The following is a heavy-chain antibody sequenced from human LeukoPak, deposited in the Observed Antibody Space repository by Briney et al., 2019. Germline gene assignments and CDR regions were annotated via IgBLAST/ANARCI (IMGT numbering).Heavy chain of an antibody. D-gene: IGHD2-15*01. CDR2: IKQDGSEK. CDR3: ARVGAARYYYYYMDV. J-gene: IGHJ6*03. CDR1: GFTFSSTW. Sequence: GGSLRLSCAASGFTFSSTWMSWDRQAPGKVLEWVANIKQDGSEKYYVDALTGRFTVSRDNAENSLYLQINSLRAGDTAVYYCARVGAARYYYYYMDVWGKGTTVTVSS. V-gene: IGHV3-7*01.